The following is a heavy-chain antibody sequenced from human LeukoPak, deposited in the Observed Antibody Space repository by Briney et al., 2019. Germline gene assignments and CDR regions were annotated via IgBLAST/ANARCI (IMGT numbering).Heavy chain of an antibody. CDR2: IKQDGSEK. Sequence: GGSLRLSCAASGFTFSSYWMNWVRQAPGKGLEWVANIKQDGSEKYYVDSVKGRFTISRDNAKNSLYLQMNSLRAEDTAVYYCARAPAAAVSPLDYWGQGTLVTVSS. CDR1: GFTFSSYW. V-gene: IGHV3-7*03. CDR3: ARAPAAAVSPLDY. J-gene: IGHJ4*02. D-gene: IGHD6-13*01.